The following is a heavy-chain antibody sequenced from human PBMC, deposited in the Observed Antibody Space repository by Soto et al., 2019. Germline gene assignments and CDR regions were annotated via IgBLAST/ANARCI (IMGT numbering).Heavy chain of an antibody. CDR3: ARVVLTITRGAFDA. Sequence: QVQLQESGPGLVKPSGTLSLTCAVSGGSISSSHWWTWVRQSPGKGLEYIGEISHSGTSNSNPSLKIRVTLSVDKSTNHFSLTLTSVTAADTAVYYCARVVLTITRGAFDAWGQGTLVIVSS. CDR1: GGSISSSHW. CDR2: ISHSGTS. V-gene: IGHV4-4*02. J-gene: IGHJ3*01. D-gene: IGHD3-9*01.